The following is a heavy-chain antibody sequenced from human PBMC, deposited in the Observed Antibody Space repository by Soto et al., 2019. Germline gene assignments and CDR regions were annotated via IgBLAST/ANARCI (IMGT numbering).Heavy chain of an antibody. CDR3: ARALGYQLLYPLYYYGMDV. Sequence: SETLSLTCIVSGGSISSYYWSWIRQPPGKXLEWIGYIYYSGSTNYNPSLKSRVTISVDTSKNQFSLKLSSVTAADTAVYYCARALGYQLLYPLYYYGMDVWGQGTTVTVSS. J-gene: IGHJ6*02. CDR1: GGSISSYY. D-gene: IGHD2-2*02. V-gene: IGHV4-59*01. CDR2: IYYSGST.